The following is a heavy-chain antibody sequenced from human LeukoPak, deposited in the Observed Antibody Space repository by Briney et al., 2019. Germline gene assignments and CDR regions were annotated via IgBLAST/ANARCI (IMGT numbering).Heavy chain of an antibody. J-gene: IGHJ4*02. D-gene: IGHD3-3*01. V-gene: IGHV1-69*13. CDR1: GGTFSSYA. CDR3: ARGGHDFWSARPYFDY. CDR2: IIPIFGTA. Sequence: SVKVSCKASGGTFSSYAISWVRQAPGQGLEWMGGIIPIFGTANYAQKFQGRVTITADESTSTAYMELSSLRSEDTAVYYCARGGHDFWSARPYFDYWGQGTLVTVSS.